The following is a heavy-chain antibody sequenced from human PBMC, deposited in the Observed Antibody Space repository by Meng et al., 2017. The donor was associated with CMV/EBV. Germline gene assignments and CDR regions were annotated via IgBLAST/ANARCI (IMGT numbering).Heavy chain of an antibody. CDR3: ARVGGVGSPLDY. Sequence: ASVKVSCKASVYTFTSYYMHWVRQAPGQGLEWMGIINPSGGSTSYAQKFQGGVTMTRNTSTSTVYMELSSLRSEDTAVYYCARVGGVGSPLDYWGQGTLVTVSS. CDR2: INPSGGST. J-gene: IGHJ4*02. CDR1: VYTFTSYY. V-gene: IGHV1-46*01. D-gene: IGHD2-15*01.